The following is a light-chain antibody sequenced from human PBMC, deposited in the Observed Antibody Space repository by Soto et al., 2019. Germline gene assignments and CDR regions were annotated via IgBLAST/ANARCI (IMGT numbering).Light chain of an antibody. J-gene: IGLJ2*01. CDR3: AAWDDSLSGVV. Sequence: QSVLTQPPSASGTPGQRVTISCSGSSSNIGSKYVYWYQQLPGTATKLRIYRNNQRPSGVPDRFSGSKSGTSASLAISGLRSEDEADYYCAAWDDSLSGVVFGGGTKLTVL. CDR2: RNN. CDR1: SSNIGSKY. V-gene: IGLV1-47*01.